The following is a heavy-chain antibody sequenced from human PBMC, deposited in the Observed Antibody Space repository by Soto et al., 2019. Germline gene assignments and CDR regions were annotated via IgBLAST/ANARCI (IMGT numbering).Heavy chain of an antibody. CDR3: ASGIAAKPGIDY. V-gene: IGHV4-34*01. D-gene: IGHD6-6*01. CDR1: GGSFSCYY. Sequence: PSETLSLTCAVYGGSFSCYYWSWIRPPPGKGLEWIGEINHSGSTNYNPSLKSRVTISVDTSKNQFSLKLSSVTAADTAVYYCASGIAAKPGIDYWGQGTLVTVSS. J-gene: IGHJ4*02. CDR2: INHSGST.